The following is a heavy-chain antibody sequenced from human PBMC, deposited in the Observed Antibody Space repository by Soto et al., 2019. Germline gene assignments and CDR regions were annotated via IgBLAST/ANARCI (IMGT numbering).Heavy chain of an antibody. Sequence: SDTLSLTCTVSGGSISSSSYYWGWIRQPPGKGLEWIGSIYYSGSTYYNPSLKSRVTISVDTSKNQFSLKLSSVTAADTAVYYCARSQAGPDDFDIWGQGTMVTVSS. CDR3: ARSQAGPDDFDI. J-gene: IGHJ3*02. CDR1: GGSISSSSYY. V-gene: IGHV4-39*01. CDR2: IYYSGST.